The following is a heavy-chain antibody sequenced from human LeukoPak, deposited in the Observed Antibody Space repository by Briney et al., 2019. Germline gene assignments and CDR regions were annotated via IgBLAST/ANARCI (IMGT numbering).Heavy chain of an antibody. CDR3: ARNRNWNYFGFDP. D-gene: IGHD1-7*01. V-gene: IGHV4-34*01. CDR1: GGSFSGYY. J-gene: IGHJ5*02. Sequence: SETLSLTCAVYGGSFSGYYWSWIRQPPGKGLEWIGEINHSGSTNYNPSLKSRVTISVDTSKNQFSLKLSSVTAADTAVYYCARNRNWNYFGFDPWGQGTLVTVSP. CDR2: INHSGST.